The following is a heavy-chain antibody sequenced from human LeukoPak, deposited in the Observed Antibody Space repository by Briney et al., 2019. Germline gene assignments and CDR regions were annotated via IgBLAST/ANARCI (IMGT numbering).Heavy chain of an antibody. Sequence: GGSLRLSCTASGFIFSSYYLTWVRQAPGKGLEWVANMKYDGSEKYYVDSVKGRFTISRDNAKNSLYLQMNSLRAEDTAVYYCARDIEAAGLFLDYWGQGTLVTVSS. CDR1: GFIFSSYY. D-gene: IGHD6-13*01. V-gene: IGHV3-7*01. CDR3: ARDIEAAGLFLDY. CDR2: MKYDGSEK. J-gene: IGHJ4*02.